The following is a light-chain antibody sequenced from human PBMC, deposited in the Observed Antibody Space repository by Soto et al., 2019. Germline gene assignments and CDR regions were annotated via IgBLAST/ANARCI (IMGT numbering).Light chain of an antibody. V-gene: IGLV1-44*01. CDR2: NSY. Sequence: QSVLTQPPSASGTPVQRVTISCSGSSSNIGSKTVNWYQQLPGTVPKLLIYNSYQRPSGVPDRFSGSKSGTSASLAISGLQSEDEADDYCAAWDASLNGYVFGAGTKVTVL. CDR3: AAWDASLNGYV. CDR1: SSNIGSKT. J-gene: IGLJ1*01.